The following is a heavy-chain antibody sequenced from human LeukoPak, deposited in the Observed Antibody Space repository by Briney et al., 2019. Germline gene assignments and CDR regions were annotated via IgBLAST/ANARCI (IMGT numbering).Heavy chain of an antibody. J-gene: IGHJ5*02. CDR1: GFTFSSYW. CDR2: IKQDGSEK. CDR3: KGRRVSGTSCYDGVWFDP. V-gene: IGHV3-7*01. Sequence: PGGSLRLSCAASGFTFSSYWMSWVRQAPGKGLEWVANIKQDGSEKYYVDSVKGRFTISRDNAKNSLYLQMNSLRAEDTAVYYCKGRRVSGTSCYDGVWFDPWGQGTLVTVSS. D-gene: IGHD2-2*01.